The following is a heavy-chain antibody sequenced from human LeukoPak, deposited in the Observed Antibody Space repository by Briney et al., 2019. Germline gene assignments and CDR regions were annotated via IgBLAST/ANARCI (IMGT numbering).Heavy chain of an antibody. J-gene: IGHJ4*02. Sequence: GGSLRLSCAASGFTFSSYDMHWVRQTTGKGLEWVSAIGTAGDTYYPGSVKGRFTISRENAKNSLYLQMNSLRAGDTAAYYCARGDSSGYQRNTKLDYWGQGTLVTVSS. CDR2: IGTAGDT. CDR3: ARGDSSGYQRNTKLDY. CDR1: GFTFSSYD. V-gene: IGHV3-13*01. D-gene: IGHD3-22*01.